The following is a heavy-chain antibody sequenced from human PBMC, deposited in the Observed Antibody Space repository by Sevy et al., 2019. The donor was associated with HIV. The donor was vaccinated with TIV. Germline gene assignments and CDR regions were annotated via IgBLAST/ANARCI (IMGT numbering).Heavy chain of an antibody. CDR3: ARGMSAYLLANGMDV. CDR1: GYTFSDYY. V-gene: IGHV1-2*07. D-gene: IGHD3-3*01. J-gene: IGHJ6*02. CDR2: INPNRGGT. Sequence: ASVKVSCKAYGYTFSDYYMHWVRQAPGQGLEWMGWINPNRGGTNYAHKFQGRVTMTRDTSIGKAYMELSSLRSDDTAIYYCARGMSAYLLANGMDVWGQGTTVTVSS.